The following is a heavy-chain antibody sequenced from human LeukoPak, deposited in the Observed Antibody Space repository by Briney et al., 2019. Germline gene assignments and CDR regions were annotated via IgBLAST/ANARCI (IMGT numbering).Heavy chain of an antibody. CDR2: ISSSSTI. D-gene: IGHD6-19*01. CDR1: GFTFSSFA. J-gene: IGHJ4*02. Sequence: PGGSLRLSCAASGFTFSSFAMSWVRQAPGKGLEWVSYISSSSTIYYADSVKGRFTISRDNAKNSLYLQMNSLRAEDTAVYYCARDRGSDSSGWPPYYFDYWGQGTLVTVSS. CDR3: ARDRGSDSSGWPPYYFDY. V-gene: IGHV3-48*01.